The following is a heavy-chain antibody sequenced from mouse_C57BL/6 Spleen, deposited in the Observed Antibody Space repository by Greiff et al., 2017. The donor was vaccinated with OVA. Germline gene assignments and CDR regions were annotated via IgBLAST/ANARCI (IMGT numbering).Heavy chain of an antibody. J-gene: IGHJ4*01. CDR2: ILPGSGST. V-gene: IGHV1-9*01. D-gene: IGHD2-1*01. CDR3: AGGDGNYEEGYYAMDY. Sequence: VQLQQSGAELMKPGASVKLSCKATGYTFTGYWIKWVKQRPGHGLEWIGEILPGSGSTNYNEKFKGKATFTADTSSNTAYMQLSSLTTEDSAIYYCAGGDGNYEEGYYAMDYWGQGTSVTVSS. CDR1: GYTFTGYW.